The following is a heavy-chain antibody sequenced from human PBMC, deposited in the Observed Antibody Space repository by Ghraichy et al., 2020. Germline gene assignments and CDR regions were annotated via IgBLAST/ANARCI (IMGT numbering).Heavy chain of an antibody. V-gene: IGHV2-5*01. D-gene: IGHD3-22*01. CDR2: IYWNDDK. J-gene: IGHJ5*02. CDR3: AHSRLSSYYDSSGFPWFDP. CDR1: GFSLSTSGVG. Sequence: SGPTLVKPTQTLTLTCTFSGFSLSTSGVGVGWIRQPPGKALEWLALIYWNDDKRYSPSLKSRLTITKDTSKNQVVLTMTNMDPVDTATYYCAHSRLSSYYDSSGFPWFDPWGQGTLVTVSS.